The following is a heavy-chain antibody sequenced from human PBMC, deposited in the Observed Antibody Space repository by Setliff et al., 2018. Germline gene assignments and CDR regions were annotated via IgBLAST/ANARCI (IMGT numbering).Heavy chain of an antibody. D-gene: IGHD3-22*01. Sequence: KSSETLSLTCTVSGGSISSSYWSRIRQPPGKGLEWIGYIYSSGSTNNNPSLKSRATISVDTSKNQFSLKLSSVTAADTAVYYCARAAKYDSSGYYGFWFDPWGQGTLVTVSS. J-gene: IGHJ5*02. CDR3: ARAAKYDSSGYYGFWFDP. V-gene: IGHV4-59*01. CDR1: GGSISSSY. CDR2: IYSSGST.